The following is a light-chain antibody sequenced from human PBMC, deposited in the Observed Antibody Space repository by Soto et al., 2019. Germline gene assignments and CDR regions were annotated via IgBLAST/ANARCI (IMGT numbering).Light chain of an antibody. CDR3: GTWDGTPPNSDVL. Sequence: QAVLTQPPSVSAAPGQKVTISCSGSSSNIGNNYVSWYQQLPGTAPKLLIYENDKRPSGIPDRFSGSKSGTSATLGITGLQTGDEADYYCGTWDGTPPNSDVLFGGGTKLTVL. J-gene: IGLJ2*01. CDR1: SSNIGNNY. V-gene: IGLV1-51*02. CDR2: END.